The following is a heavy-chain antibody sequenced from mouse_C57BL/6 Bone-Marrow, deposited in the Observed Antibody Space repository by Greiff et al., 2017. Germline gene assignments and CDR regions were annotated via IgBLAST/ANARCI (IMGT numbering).Heavy chain of an antibody. J-gene: IGHJ2*01. D-gene: IGHD2-3*01. CDR3: TSDGYYFDY. CDR1: GYTFTDYE. CDR2: IDPETGGT. Sequence: QVQLKQSGAELVRPGASVTLSCKASGYTFTDYEMHWVKQTPVHGLEWIGAIDPETGGTAYNQKFKGKAILTADKSSSTAYMELRSLTSEDSAVYYCTSDGYYFDYWGQGTTLTVSS. V-gene: IGHV1-15*01.